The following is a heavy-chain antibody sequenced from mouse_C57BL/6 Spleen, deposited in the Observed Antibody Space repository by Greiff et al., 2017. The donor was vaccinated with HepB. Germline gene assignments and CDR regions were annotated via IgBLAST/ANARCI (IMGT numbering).Heavy chain of an antibody. J-gene: IGHJ3*01. V-gene: IGHV1-64*01. CDR2: IHPNSGST. CDR1: GYTFTSYW. CDR3: AREGTYYRSYLAWFAY. D-gene: IGHD2-5*01. Sequence: QVQLQQPGAELVKPGASVKLSCKGSGYTFTSYWMHWVKQRPGQGLEWIGMIHPNSGSTNYNEKFKSKATLTVDKSSSTASMQLSSLTSEDSAVYYCAREGTYYRSYLAWFAYWGQGTLVTVSA.